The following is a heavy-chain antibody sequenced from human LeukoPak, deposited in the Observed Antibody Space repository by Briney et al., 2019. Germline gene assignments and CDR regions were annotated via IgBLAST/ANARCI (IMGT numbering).Heavy chain of an antibody. CDR1: GFTVSSNS. Sequence: GGSLRRSGTGSGFTVSSNSMSWVRQAPGKGLEWVSFIYSDNTHYSDSVKGRFTISRDNSKNTLYLQMNSLRAEDTAVYYCARRAGAYSHPYDYWGQGTLVTVSS. D-gene: IGHD4/OR15-4a*01. CDR3: ARRAGAYSHPYDY. CDR2: IYSDNT. V-gene: IGHV3-53*01. J-gene: IGHJ4*02.